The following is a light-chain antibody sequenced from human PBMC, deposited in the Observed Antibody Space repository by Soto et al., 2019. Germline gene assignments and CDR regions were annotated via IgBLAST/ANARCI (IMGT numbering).Light chain of an antibody. CDR2: EVS. CDR3: TSYTSSNTPV. V-gene: IGLV2-14*01. J-gene: IGLJ1*01. CDR1: SSDVGGYNY. Sequence: QSVLTQPASVSGSPGQAITISCTGTSSDVGGYNYVSWYQQHPGKAPKLMIYEVSNRPSGVSDRFSGSKSGNTASLTISGLQAEDEADYYCTSYTSSNTPVFGTGTK.